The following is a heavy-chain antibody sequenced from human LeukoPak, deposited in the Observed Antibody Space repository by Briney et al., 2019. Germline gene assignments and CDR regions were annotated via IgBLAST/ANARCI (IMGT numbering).Heavy chain of an antibody. J-gene: IGHJ4*02. CDR3: SGHGSNSY. CDR1: GFTFDDYG. V-gene: IGHV3-20*04. Sequence: GGSLRLSCAASGFTFDDYGMSWVRQTPAKGLERVCGINWNGHVTDYGDSVKGRFSISRDNAKNSLFLQMDSLRAEDTALYYASGHGSNSYWGQGTLVTVSS. D-gene: IGHD6-13*01. CDR2: INWNGHVT.